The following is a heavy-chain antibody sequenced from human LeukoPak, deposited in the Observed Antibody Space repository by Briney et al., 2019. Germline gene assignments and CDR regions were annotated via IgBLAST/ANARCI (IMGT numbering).Heavy chain of an antibody. V-gene: IGHV4-39*01. CDR3: ARHKGFVDY. CDR1: GGSISSSSYY. J-gene: IGHJ4*02. Sequence: SETLSLTCTVSGGSISSSSYYWGWIRQPPGKGLEWIGSIYYSGSTYYNPSLKSRVTISVDTSKNQFSLKLSSVTAADTAVYYCARHKGFVDYWGRGTLVTVSS. CDR2: IYYSGST.